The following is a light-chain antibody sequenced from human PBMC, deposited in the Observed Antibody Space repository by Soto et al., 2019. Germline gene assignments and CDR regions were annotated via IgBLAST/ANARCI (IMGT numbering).Light chain of an antibody. Sequence: EIVLTQSPATLSLSPGDRATLSCRASQTVSSYLAWYQQKPGQAPRLLIYDASSRATGIPARFSGSGSGTDFTLTITSLEPEYFAVYYCQQRSDWPSTFGGGTKVEIK. CDR2: DAS. CDR3: QQRSDWPST. V-gene: IGKV3-11*01. CDR1: QTVSSY. J-gene: IGKJ4*01.